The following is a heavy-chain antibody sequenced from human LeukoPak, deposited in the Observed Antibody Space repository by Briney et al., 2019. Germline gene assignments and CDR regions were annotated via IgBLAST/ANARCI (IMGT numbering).Heavy chain of an antibody. D-gene: IGHD3-10*01. CDR2: ISDDGSRQ. V-gene: IGHV3-30-3*01. CDR1: GFTFSNYA. J-gene: IGHJ4*02. CDR3: AKDRTGTYTLDY. Sequence: GGSLRLSCAATGFTFSNYAIHWGRQAPGKGLEWVAIISDDGSRQHYADSVKGRFTVSRDNSKNTLNLQMNSLRAEDTAVYYCAKDRTGTYTLDYWGQGTLVTVSS.